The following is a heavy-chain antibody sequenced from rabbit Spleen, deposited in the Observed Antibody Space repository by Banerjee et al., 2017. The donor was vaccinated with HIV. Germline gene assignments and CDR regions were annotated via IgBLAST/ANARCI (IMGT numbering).Heavy chain of an antibody. CDR2: IYAGSSGTT. V-gene: IGHV1S45*01. Sequence: QEQLEESGGGLVKPEGSLTLTCKASGFSFSNSYWICWVRQAPGKGLEWIGCIYAGSSGTTYYASWAKGRFTISRTSSTTVTLQMTSLTAADTATYFCARDTGSSFSSYGMDLWGQGTLVTVS. CDR3: ARDTGSSFSSYGMDL. CDR1: GFSFSNSYW. J-gene: IGHJ6*01. D-gene: IGHD8-1*01.